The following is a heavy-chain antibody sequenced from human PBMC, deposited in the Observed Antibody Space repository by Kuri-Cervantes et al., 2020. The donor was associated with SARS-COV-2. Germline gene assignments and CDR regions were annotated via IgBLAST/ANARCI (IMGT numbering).Heavy chain of an antibody. V-gene: IGHV4-34*01. Sequence: SETLSRNCAVYGGSFSGYYWNWIRQPPGKGLEWIGETNHSGSTNYNPSLKSRVTITVDTSKNQFSLKLSSVTAADTAVYYCARDINPVGALDYWGQGTLVTVSS. CDR2: TNHSGST. CDR1: GGSFSGYY. CDR3: ARDINPVGALDY. J-gene: IGHJ4*02. D-gene: IGHD1-26*01.